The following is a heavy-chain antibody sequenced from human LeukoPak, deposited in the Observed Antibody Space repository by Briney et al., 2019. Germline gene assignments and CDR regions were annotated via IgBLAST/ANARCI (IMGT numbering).Heavy chain of an antibody. CDR3: ARGTSSGWIFDY. V-gene: IGHV4-59*01. CDR1: GGSISSYY. J-gene: IGHJ4*02. D-gene: IGHD6-19*01. Sequence: SETLSLTCTVSGGSISSYYWSWIRQPPGKGLEWIGYIYYSGSTNYNPSLKSRVTISVDTSKNQFSLKLSSVTAADTAVYYCARGTSSGWIFDYWGQGTLVTVSS. CDR2: IYYSGST.